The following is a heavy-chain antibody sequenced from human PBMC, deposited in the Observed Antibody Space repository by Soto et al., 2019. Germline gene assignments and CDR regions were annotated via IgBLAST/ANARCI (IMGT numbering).Heavy chain of an antibody. CDR1: GFAFNNYP. V-gene: IGHV3-23*01. J-gene: IGHJ4*02. CDR3: PKPIPCGGYSYAPLDY. D-gene: IGHD2-21*02. CDR2: IRGSGGRT. Sequence: EVQLLESGGGLAHPGGSLRLSCAASGFAFNNYPMNWVRQAPGKGLEWVSAIRGSGGRTFYADSVQGQLTISRDNYKNTLYLHMISMRAEDTAVYYCPKPIPCGGYSYAPLDYWGPGTLVNVSS.